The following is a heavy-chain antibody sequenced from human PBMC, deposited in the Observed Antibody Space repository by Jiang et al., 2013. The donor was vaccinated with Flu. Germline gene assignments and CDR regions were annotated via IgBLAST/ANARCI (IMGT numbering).Heavy chain of an antibody. J-gene: IGHJ5*02. CDR2: ISAYNGNT. Sequence: QGLEWMGWISAYNGNTNYAQKLQGRVTMTTDTSTSTAYMELRSLRSDDTAVYYCARGSEFDPWGQGTLVTVSS. V-gene: IGHV1-18*01. CDR3: ARGSEFDP.